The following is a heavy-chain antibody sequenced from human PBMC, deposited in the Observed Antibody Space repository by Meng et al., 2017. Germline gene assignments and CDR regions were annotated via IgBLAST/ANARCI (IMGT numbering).Heavy chain of an antibody. CDR2: ISYDGSNK. Sequence: GESLKISCAASGFTFSSYAMHWVRQAPGKGLEWVAVISYDGSNKYYADSVKGRFTISRDNSKNTLYLQMNSLRAEDTAVYYCARDTYYDSSGYTFDYWGQGPLVTVSS. CDR1: GFTFSSYA. J-gene: IGHJ4*02. V-gene: IGHV3-30*01. CDR3: ARDTYYDSSGYTFDY. D-gene: IGHD3-22*01.